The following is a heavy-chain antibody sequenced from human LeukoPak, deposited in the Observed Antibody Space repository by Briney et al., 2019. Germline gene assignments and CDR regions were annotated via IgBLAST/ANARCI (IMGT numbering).Heavy chain of an antibody. V-gene: IGHV3-48*01. Sequence: GGSLRLSCAASGFTFRSHAFHWIRQAPGKGLEWGSYISGSSSTIYYADSVKGRFTISRDNGKNTLYLQMNSLRAEDTAVYYCARGSTYYDSSGQVPFDYWGQGTLVTVSS. J-gene: IGHJ4*02. D-gene: IGHD3-22*01. CDR2: ISGSSSTI. CDR3: ARGSTYYDSSGQVPFDY. CDR1: GFTFRSHA.